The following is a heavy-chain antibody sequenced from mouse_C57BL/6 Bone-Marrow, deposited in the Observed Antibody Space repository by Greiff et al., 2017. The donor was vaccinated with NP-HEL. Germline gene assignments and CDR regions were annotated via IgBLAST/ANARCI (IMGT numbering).Heavy chain of an antibody. J-gene: IGHJ2*01. Sequence: EVQRVESGEGLVKPGGSLKLSCVASGFTFSSYAMSWVRQTPEKRLEWVAYISSGGDYIYYADTVKGRFTISRDNARNTLYLQMSSLKSEDTAMYYCTRDLGPYYFDYWGQGTTLTVSS. V-gene: IGHV5-9-1*02. D-gene: IGHD4-1*01. CDR1: GFTFSSYA. CDR2: ISSGGDYI. CDR3: TRDLGPYYFDY.